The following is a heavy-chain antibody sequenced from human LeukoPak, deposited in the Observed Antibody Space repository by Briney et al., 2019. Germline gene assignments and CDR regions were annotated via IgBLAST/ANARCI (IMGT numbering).Heavy chain of an antibody. CDR2: IIPISGTT. CDR3: ASYVVMTATNFDH. CDR1: GGTFSSYA. Sequence: SVKVSCKASGGTFSSYAISWVRQAPGQGLEWMGGIIPISGTTNYAQKFQGRVTITADESTTTAYMELSGLRSEDTAVYYCASYVVMTATNFDHWGQGTLVTVSS. J-gene: IGHJ4*02. D-gene: IGHD2-21*02. V-gene: IGHV1-69*13.